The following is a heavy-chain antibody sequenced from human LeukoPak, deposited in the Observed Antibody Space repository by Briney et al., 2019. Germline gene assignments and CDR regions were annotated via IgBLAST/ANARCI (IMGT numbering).Heavy chain of an antibody. CDR1: GYRFARYY. CDR3: ATSTTVSTGDY. V-gene: IGHV1-46*01. J-gene: IGHJ4*02. CDR2: INPGDGGT. Sequence: ASVNVSCKASGYRFARYYMHWVRQAPGQGLEWMGIINPGDGGTTYAQKFEGRLTLTRDTSTATVYMELSSLRSEDTAIYYCATSTTVSTGDYWGQGSLVAVSS. D-gene: IGHD5/OR15-5a*01.